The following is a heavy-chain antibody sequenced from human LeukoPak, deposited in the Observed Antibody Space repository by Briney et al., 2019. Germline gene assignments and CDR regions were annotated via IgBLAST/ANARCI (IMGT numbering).Heavy chain of an antibody. CDR2: IYSGGST. J-gene: IGHJ4*02. CDR3: AREGGAGGTIDY. D-gene: IGHD2-8*01. Sequence: GGSLRLSGAAYGFTVSSNYMSWLRQAPGKGLEWVSVIYSGGSTYYADSVKGRFTISRDNSKNTLYLQLNSLRAEDTAVYYCAREGGAGGTIDYWGQGTLVTVSS. CDR1: GFTVSSNY. V-gene: IGHV3-53*01.